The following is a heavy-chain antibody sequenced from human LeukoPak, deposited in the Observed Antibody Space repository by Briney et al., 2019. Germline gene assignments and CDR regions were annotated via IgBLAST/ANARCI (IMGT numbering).Heavy chain of an antibody. V-gene: IGHV1-18*01. J-gene: IGHJ4*02. Sequence: AAVTLSCTASGYTFTSYGISWVRLAPGQGRDLMGWIGAYNGNTNYAQKLQGRVTMTTDTSTSTAYMELRSLRSDDTAVYYCARDGDSSGRGSDYWGQGTLVTVSS. D-gene: IGHD6-19*01. CDR1: GYTFTSYG. CDR3: ARDGDSSGRGSDY. CDR2: IGAYNGNT.